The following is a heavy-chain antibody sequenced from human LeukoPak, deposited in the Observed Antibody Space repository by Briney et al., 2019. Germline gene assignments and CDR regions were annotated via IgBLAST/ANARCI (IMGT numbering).Heavy chain of an antibody. V-gene: IGHV3-64*01. CDR2: ISSNGGST. Sequence: PGGSLRLSCAASGFSFSNYAMHWARQAPGEGLEYVSAISSNGGSTDYANSVKGRFTISRDNSKNTLYLQMGSLRAEDMAVYYCARGSSGGDYWGQGTLVTVSS. CDR1: GFSFSNYA. J-gene: IGHJ4*02. CDR3: ARGSSGGDY. D-gene: IGHD3-10*01.